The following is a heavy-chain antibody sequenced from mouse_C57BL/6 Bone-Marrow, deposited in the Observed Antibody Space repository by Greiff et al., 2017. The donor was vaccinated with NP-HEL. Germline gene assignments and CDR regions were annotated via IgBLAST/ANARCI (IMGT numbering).Heavy chain of an antibody. Sequence: QVQLQQPGAELVRPGSSVKLSCKASGYTFTSYWMDWVKQRPGQGLEWIGNIYPSDSETHYNQKFKDKATLTVDKSSSTAYMQLSSLTSEDSAVDYCVRSEPPEGGCFWYFDVWGTGTTVTVSS. J-gene: IGHJ1*03. CDR2: IYPSDSET. CDR3: VRSEPPEGGCFWYFDV. CDR1: GYTFTSYW. V-gene: IGHV1-61*01.